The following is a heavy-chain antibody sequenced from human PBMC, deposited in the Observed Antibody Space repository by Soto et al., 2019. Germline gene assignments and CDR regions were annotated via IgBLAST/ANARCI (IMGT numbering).Heavy chain of an antibody. CDR3: ARSYSGYDHAFDI. V-gene: IGHV3-33*01. J-gene: IGHJ3*02. CDR2: IWYDGSNK. D-gene: IGHD5-12*01. Sequence: GGSLRLSCAASGFTFSSYGMHWVRQAPGKGLEWVAVIWYDGSNKYYADSVKGRFTISRDNSKNTLYLQMNSLRAEDTAVYYCARSYSGYDHAFDIWGQGTMVTVSS. CDR1: GFTFSSYG.